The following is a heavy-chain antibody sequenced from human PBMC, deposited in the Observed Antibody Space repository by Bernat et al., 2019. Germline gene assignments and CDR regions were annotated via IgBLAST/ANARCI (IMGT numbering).Heavy chain of an antibody. V-gene: IGHV3-23*01. J-gene: IGHJ3*02. D-gene: IGHD2-8*01. CDR3: AKARMDGIDAFDI. Sequence: EVQLLESGGGLVQPGGSLRLSCAASGFTFSSYAMSWVRQAPGKGLEWVSAISGSGGSTYYADSVKGRFIISRDNSKNTLYLQMNSLRAEDTAVYYCAKARMDGIDAFDIWGQGTMVTVSS. CDR2: ISGSGGST. CDR1: GFTFSSYA.